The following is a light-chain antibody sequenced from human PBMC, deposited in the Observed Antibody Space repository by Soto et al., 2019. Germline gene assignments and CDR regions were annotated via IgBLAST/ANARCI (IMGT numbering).Light chain of an antibody. CDR1: QTISSW. CDR3: QHYKMYSPWT. J-gene: IGKJ1*01. Sequence: DIQMTQSPSTLSGSVGDRVTITCLASQTISSWLAWYQQKPGKAPKLLIYKASTLKSGVPSRFSGSGSGTEFTLTISSLQPDDFATYYCQHYKMYSPWTFGQGTKVDI. V-gene: IGKV1-5*03. CDR2: KAS.